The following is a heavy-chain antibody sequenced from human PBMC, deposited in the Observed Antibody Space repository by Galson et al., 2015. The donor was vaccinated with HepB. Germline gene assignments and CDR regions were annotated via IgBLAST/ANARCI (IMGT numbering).Heavy chain of an antibody. V-gene: IGHV1-69*04. Sequence: SVKVSCKASGGTFSSYAISWVRQAPGQGLEWMGRIIPILGIANYAQKFQGRVTITADKSTSTAYMELSSLRSEDTAVYYCARQKVYGSGSYTYYYYGLDDWGQGTQGTVSS. D-gene: IGHD3-10*01. CDR1: GGTFSSYA. CDR2: IIPILGIA. CDR3: ARQKVYGSGSYTYYYYGLDD. J-gene: IGHJ6*02.